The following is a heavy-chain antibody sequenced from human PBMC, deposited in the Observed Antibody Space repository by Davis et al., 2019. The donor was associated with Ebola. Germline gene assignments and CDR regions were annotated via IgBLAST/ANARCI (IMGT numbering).Heavy chain of an antibody. Sequence: GESLKISCAASGFTFSSYWMSWVRQAPGKGLEWVGRIKSKTDGGTTDYAAPVKGRFTISRDDSKNTLYLQMNSLKTEDSAVYYCTADVVPAATRGVYYYYYYMDVWGKGTTVTVSS. CDR3: TADVVPAATRGVYYYYYYMDV. J-gene: IGHJ6*03. V-gene: IGHV3-15*01. CDR1: GFTFSSYW. CDR2: IKSKTDGGTT. D-gene: IGHD2-2*01.